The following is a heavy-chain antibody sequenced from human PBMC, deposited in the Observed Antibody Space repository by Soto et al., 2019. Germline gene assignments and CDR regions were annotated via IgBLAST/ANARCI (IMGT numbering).Heavy chain of an antibody. Sequence: SLRLSCAASGFTVSSNYMSSVRQAPGKGLEWVSVIYSGGSTYYADSVKGRFTISRDNSKNTLYLQMNSLRAEDTAVYYCARDRKLKQQLVTGWGQGTRVTVSS. CDR1: GFTVSSNY. CDR2: IYSGGST. CDR3: ARDRKLKQQLVTG. D-gene: IGHD6-13*01. V-gene: IGHV3-66*01. J-gene: IGHJ4*02.